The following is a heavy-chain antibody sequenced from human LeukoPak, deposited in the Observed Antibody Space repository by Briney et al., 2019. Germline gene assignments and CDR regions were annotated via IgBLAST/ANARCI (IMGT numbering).Heavy chain of an antibody. D-gene: IGHD3-22*01. V-gene: IGHV3-30-3*01. CDR1: GFTFSSYA. Sequence: GGSLRLSCAASGFTFSSYAMSWVRQAPGKGLEWVAVISYDGSNKYYADSVKGRFTISRDNSKNTLYLQMNSLRAEDTAVYYCAREWLQFPYYYDSSGYFDYWGQGTLVTVSS. J-gene: IGHJ4*02. CDR3: AREWLQFPYYYDSSGYFDY. CDR2: ISYDGSNK.